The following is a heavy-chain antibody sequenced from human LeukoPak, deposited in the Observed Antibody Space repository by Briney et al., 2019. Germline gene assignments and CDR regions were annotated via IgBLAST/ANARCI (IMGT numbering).Heavy chain of an antibody. CDR3: ARLSPYFAGSY. D-gene: IGHD3-9*01. V-gene: IGHV4-34*01. J-gene: IGHJ4*02. CDR1: GGSFSGYY. CDR2: INHSGST. Sequence: PSETLSLTCAVYGGSFSGYYWSWIRQPPGKGLEWIGEINHSGSTNYNPSLKSRVTISVDTSKNQFSLRLSSVTAADTAVYYCARLSPYFAGSYWGQGTLVTVSS.